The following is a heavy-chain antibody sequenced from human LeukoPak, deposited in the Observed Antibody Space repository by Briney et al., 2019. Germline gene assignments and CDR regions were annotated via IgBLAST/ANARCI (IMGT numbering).Heavy chain of an antibody. CDR2: IYYSGST. J-gene: IGHJ4*02. CDR3: ARELRGYSYGYSDY. V-gene: IGHV4-31*03. CDR1: GGSISSGGYY. Sequence: SQTLSLTCTVSGGSISSGGYYWSWIRQHPGKGLEWIGYIYYSGSTYYDPSLKSRVTISVDTSKNQFSLKLSSVTAADTAVYYCARELRGYSYGYSDYWGQGTLVTVSS. D-gene: IGHD5-18*01.